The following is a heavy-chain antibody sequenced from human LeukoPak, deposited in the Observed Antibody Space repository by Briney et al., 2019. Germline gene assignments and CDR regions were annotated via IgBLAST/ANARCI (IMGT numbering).Heavy chain of an antibody. J-gene: IGHJ3*02. D-gene: IGHD5-18*01. CDR1: GYSFTSYW. V-gene: IGHV5-51*01. Sequence: GESLKISCKGSGYSFTSYWIGWVRQMPGKGLEWMGIIYPGDSDTRYSPSFQGQVTISADKSISTAYLQWSSLKASDTAMYYCAGSIGIQLWPKAENDAFDIWGQGTMVTVSS. CDR2: IYPGDSDT. CDR3: AGSIGIQLWPKAENDAFDI.